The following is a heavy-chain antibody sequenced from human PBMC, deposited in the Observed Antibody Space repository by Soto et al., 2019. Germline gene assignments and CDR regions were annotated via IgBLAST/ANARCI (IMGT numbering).Heavy chain of an antibody. CDR2: INHSGST. Sequence: QVQLQQWGAGLLKPSETLSLTCAVSGGSFSGYYWSWIRQPPGKGLEWIGEINHSGSTNYNPSLKSRVTISVDTSKNQFSLKLSSVTAADTAVYYCARGLYYDIDNWFDPWGKGTLVTVSS. CDR3: ARGLYYDIDNWFDP. CDR1: GGSFSGYY. V-gene: IGHV4-34*01. D-gene: IGHD3-9*01. J-gene: IGHJ5*02.